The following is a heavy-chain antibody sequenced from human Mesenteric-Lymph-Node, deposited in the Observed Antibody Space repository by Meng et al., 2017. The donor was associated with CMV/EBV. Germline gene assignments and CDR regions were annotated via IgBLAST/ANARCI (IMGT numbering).Heavy chain of an antibody. V-gene: IGHV1-2*02. D-gene: IGHD2-2*01. J-gene: IGHJ4*02. Sequence: ASVKVSCKASGYTFTGYYMHWVRQAPGQGLEWMGWINPNSGGTNYAQKFQGRVTMTRDTSISTAYMELSRLRSDDTAVYYCARAMGVSLRSSTSCLDYWGQGTLVIVSS. CDR2: INPNSGGT. CDR3: ARAMGVSLRSSTSCLDY. CDR1: GYTFTGYY.